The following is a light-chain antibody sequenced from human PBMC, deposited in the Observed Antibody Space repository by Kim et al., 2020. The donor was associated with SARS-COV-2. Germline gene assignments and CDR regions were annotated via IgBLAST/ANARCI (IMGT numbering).Light chain of an antibody. CDR3: QQYNSYPLT. J-gene: IGKJ5*01. CDR2: GAS. CDR1: QGISTY. V-gene: IGKV1-16*02. Sequence: DIQMTQSPSSLSASVGDRVTITCRASQGISTYLAWFQQKPGKAPKSLIYGASSLQSGVPSKFSGSGSGTDFTLTISSLQHEDFATYYCQQYNSYPLTFGQGTRLEIK.